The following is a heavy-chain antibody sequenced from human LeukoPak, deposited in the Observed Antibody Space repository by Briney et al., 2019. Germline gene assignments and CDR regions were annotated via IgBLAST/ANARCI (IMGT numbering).Heavy chain of an antibody. CDR2: ISAYNGNT. D-gene: IGHD3-10*01. J-gene: IGHJ4*02. CDR3: AIPYYYGSGSLDY. V-gene: IGHV1-18*01. CDR1: GYTFTIYG. Sequence: ASVTVSCMASGYTFTIYGISWVRQAPGQGLEWMGWISAYNGNTNYAQKLQGRVTMTTDTSTSTAYMELRSLRSDDTAVYYCAIPYYYGSGSLDYWGQGTLVTVSS.